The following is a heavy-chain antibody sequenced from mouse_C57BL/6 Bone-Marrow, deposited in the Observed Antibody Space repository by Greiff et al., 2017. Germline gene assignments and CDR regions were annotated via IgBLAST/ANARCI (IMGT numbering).Heavy chain of an antibody. CDR1: GYSITSGYY. CDR3: ARGDDGSAWFAY. V-gene: IGHV3-6*01. Sequence: EESGPGLVKPSQSLSLTCSVTGYSITSGYYWNWIRQFPGNKLEWMGYISYDGSNNYNPSLKNRIPITRDTSKNQFFLKLNSVTTEDTATYYCARGDDGSAWFAYWGQGTLVTVSA. J-gene: IGHJ3*01. CDR2: ISYDGSN. D-gene: IGHD2-3*01.